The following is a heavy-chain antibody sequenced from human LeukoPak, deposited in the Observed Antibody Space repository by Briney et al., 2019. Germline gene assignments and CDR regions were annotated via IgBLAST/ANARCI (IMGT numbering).Heavy chain of an antibody. CDR2: IYYSGRT. D-gene: IGHD3-9*01. CDR3: ARTRPRRERLLRYVDRDYYMDV. V-gene: IGHV4-59*12. Sequence: SETLSLTCTVSGGSISSYYWSWIRQPPGRGLGWIGYIYYSGRTNYNPSLKSRVPISVKTSKNQFSLKQSSVTAADTAVYYWARTRPRRERLLRYVDRDYYMDVWGKGTTVTVSS. CDR1: GGSISSYY. J-gene: IGHJ6*03.